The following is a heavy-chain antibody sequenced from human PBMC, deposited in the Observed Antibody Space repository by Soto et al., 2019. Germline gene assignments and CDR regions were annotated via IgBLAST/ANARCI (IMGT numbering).Heavy chain of an antibody. CDR2: ISYDGSNK. V-gene: IGHV3-30-3*01. Sequence: GGSLRLSCAASGFTFSSYAMHWVRQAPGKGLEWVAVISYDGSNKYYADSVKGRFTISRDNSKNTLYLQMNSLRAEDTAVYYCARDRGRITMVRGVGEGFYWGQGTLVTVSS. CDR1: GFTFSSYA. D-gene: IGHD3-10*01. J-gene: IGHJ4*02. CDR3: ARDRGRITMVRGVGEGFY.